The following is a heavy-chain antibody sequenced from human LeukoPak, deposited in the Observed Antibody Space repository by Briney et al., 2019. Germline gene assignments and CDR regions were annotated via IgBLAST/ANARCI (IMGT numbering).Heavy chain of an antibody. J-gene: IGHJ4*02. CDR3: ARGYDFWSGYEVDY. V-gene: IGHV3-13*01. CDR2: IGVTGDT. Sequence: GGSLRLSCAASGFTFSKGDFHWVRQAPGKGLEWVAAIGVTGDTYYADSVKGRFTISREDAANSLYLQMRSLGAGDTAVYYCARGYDFWSGYEVDYWGQGTLVTVSS. D-gene: IGHD3-3*01. CDR1: GFTFSKGD.